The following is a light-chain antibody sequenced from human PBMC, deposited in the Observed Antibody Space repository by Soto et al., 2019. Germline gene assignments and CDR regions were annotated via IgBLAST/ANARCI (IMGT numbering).Light chain of an antibody. CDR2: AAS. Sequence: DIQLTQSPSFLSASVGDRVTITCRASQDISSSLAWYQQKPGKAPKLLIYAASTLQGGVPSRFSGSGYGTEFTLTISSLQPEDFAPYYCQQLNSYPSITFGQGTRLEIK. V-gene: IGKV1-9*01. CDR1: QDISSS. J-gene: IGKJ5*01. CDR3: QQLNSYPSIT.